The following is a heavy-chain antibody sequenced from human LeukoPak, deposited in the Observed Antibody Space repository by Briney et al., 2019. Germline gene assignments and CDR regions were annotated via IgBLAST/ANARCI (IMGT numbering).Heavy chain of an antibody. CDR3: ARRSRLWGGWFDP. J-gene: IGHJ5*02. CDR2: IYYSGSN. CDR1: GGSISSYY. D-gene: IGHD3-16*01. Sequence: SETLSLTCTVSGGSISSYYWSWIRQPPGKGLEWIGYIYYSGSNNYNPSLKSRVTISVDTSKNQFSLKLSSVNAADPAVYYGARRSRLWGGWFDPWGQGTLVTVSS. V-gene: IGHV4-59*01.